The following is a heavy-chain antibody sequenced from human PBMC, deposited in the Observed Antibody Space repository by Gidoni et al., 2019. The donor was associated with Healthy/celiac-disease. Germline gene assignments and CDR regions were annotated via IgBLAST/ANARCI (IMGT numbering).Heavy chain of an antibody. D-gene: IGHD6-19*01. J-gene: IGHJ4*02. Sequence: EVQLLESGGGLVQPGGSLRLSCAASGFTFRSYAMSWVRQAPGKGLEWVSAISGSGGSTYYADSVKGRFTISRDNSKNTLYLQMNSLRAEDTAVYYCAKVVGRWAVAVDSRYYFDYWGQGTLVTVSS. CDR2: ISGSGGST. CDR3: AKVVGRWAVAVDSRYYFDY. V-gene: IGHV3-23*01. CDR1: GFTFRSYA.